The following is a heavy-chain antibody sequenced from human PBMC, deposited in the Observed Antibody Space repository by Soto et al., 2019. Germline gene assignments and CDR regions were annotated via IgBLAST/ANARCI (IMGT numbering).Heavy chain of an antibody. CDR3: AKGPPYCGGDCYFSDY. D-gene: IGHD2-21*02. J-gene: IGHJ4*02. CDR1: GFTFSSYS. V-gene: IGHV3-23*01. Sequence: GGSLRLSCAASGFTFSSYSMSWVRQAPGKGLEWVSGISSGGGTTYYPDSVKGRFAISRDNSKNTLYLQMNSLRAEDTAVYYCAKGPPYCGGDCYFSDYWGQGTLVTVSS. CDR2: ISSGGGTT.